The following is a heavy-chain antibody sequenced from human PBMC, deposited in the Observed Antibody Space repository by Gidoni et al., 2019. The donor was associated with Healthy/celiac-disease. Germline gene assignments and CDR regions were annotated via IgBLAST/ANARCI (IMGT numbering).Heavy chain of an antibody. CDR1: GYTFTGYY. CDR3: AREPVATILKTPDYYYYYGMDV. V-gene: IGHV1-2*02. CDR2: INPNSGGT. D-gene: IGHD5-12*01. Sequence: QVQLVQSGAEVKKPGASVKVSCKASGYTFTGYYMHWVRQAPGQGLEWMGWINPNSGGTNYAQKFQGRVTMTRDTSISTAYMELSRLRSDDTAVYYCAREPVATILKTPDYYYYYGMDVWGQGTTVTVSS. J-gene: IGHJ6*02.